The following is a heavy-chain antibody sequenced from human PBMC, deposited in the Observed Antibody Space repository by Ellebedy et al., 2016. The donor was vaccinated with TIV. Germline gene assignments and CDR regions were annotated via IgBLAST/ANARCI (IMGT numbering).Heavy chain of an antibody. CDR2: INGNGIST. J-gene: IGHJ6*02. Sequence: PGGSLRLSCAASGFTFSSYAMSWVRQAPGKGLEWVSVINGNGISTYYADSVKGRFTISRDNSKNTVYVQMNSLRVDDTAVYYCARANFGDGSYYYGMDVWGQGTTVTVSS. CDR1: GFTFSSYA. V-gene: IGHV3-23*01. CDR3: ARANFGDGSYYYGMDV. D-gene: IGHD3-10*01.